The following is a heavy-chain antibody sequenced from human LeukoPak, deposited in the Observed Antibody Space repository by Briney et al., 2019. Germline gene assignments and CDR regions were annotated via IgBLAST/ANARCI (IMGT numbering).Heavy chain of an antibody. V-gene: IGHV3-66*04. CDR2: IYSGDTT. CDR1: GLTVTSNY. D-gene: IGHD4-17*01. CDR3: ARRGYGDYAPFDY. J-gene: IGHJ4*02. Sequence: GGSLRLSCAVSGLTVTSNYMSWVRQAPGEGLEWVSSIYSGDTTYYADSVKGRFTISRDNSKNTLYLQMNSLRAEDTAVYYCARRGYGDYAPFDYWGQGTLVTVSS.